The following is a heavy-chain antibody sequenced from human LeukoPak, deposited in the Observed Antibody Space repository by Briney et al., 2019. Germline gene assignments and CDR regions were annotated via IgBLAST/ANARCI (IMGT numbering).Heavy chain of an antibody. CDR1: GGSFSGYY. CDR2: INHSGST. Sequence: PSETLSLTCAVYGGSFSGYYWSWIREPPGKGLEWIGEINHSGSTNYNPSLKSRVTISVDTSKNQFSLKLSSVTAADTAVYCCARTVTIFGVVIFYYYMDVWGKGTTVTVSS. V-gene: IGHV4-34*01. CDR3: ARTVTIFGVVIFYYYMDV. J-gene: IGHJ6*03. D-gene: IGHD3-3*01.